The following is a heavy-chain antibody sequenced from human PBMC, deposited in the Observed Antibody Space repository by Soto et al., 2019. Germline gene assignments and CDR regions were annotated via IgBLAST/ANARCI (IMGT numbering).Heavy chain of an antibody. Sequence: QVQLVQSGAEVRKPGASVTVSCRSSGDSFNDYYIHWVRQAPGQGFEWMGWINPNGGVTKYAQKFQGWVSMTRDTSIRTVYMQLSRLRSDDTAVYYCARESGGATATLDYYYFCMDVWAQGPRSPSP. CDR3: ARESGGATATLDYYYFCMDV. CDR1: GDSFNDYY. J-gene: IGHJ6*03. V-gene: IGHV1-2*04. D-gene: IGHD5-12*01. CDR2: INPNGGVT.